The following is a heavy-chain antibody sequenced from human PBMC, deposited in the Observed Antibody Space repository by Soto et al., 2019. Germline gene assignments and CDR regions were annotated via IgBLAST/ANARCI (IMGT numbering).Heavy chain of an antibody. CDR3: ARGRVSIAVRPSWFDR. CDR1: GDGVSSNSAA. J-gene: IGHJ5*02. V-gene: IGHV6-1*01. D-gene: IGHD6-6*01. CDR2: TYYRSKWYN. Sequence: SQTLSLTCAISGDGVSSNSAAWNWIRQSPSRGLEWLGRTYYRSKWYNDYAVSVKSRITINPDTSKNQFSRQLNSVTPEDTVVYYCARGRVSIAVRPSWFDRRGQRNLGTGS.